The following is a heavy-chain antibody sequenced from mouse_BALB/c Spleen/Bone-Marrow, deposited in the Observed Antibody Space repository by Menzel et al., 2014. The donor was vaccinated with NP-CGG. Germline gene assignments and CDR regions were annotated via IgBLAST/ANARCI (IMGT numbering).Heavy chain of an antibody. Sequence: QVQLQQSGAELAKPGASVKMSCKASGYTFTNYWMHWEKQRPGQGLEWIGYINPSTGYTEYNQKFKDKATLTADKSSSTAYMQLSSLTSEDSAVYYCARIYYCGRDYWGQGTTLTVSS. D-gene: IGHD1-1*01. V-gene: IGHV1-7*01. CDR2: INPSTGYT. J-gene: IGHJ2*01. CDR1: GYTFTNYW. CDR3: ARIYYCGRDY.